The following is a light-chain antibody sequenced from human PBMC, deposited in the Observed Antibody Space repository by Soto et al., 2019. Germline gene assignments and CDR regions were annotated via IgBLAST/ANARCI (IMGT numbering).Light chain of an antibody. CDR2: GND. Sequence: QSVLTQPPSASRTPGQRVTISCSGSSSNIGGNIVNWYQQLPGTAPKLLIFGNDQRPSWVPDRFSGSKSGTSASLAISGLQSEDEANYYCAAWDDSLNGVVFGGGTKATVL. CDR3: AAWDDSLNGVV. CDR1: SSNIGGNI. V-gene: IGLV1-44*01. J-gene: IGLJ2*01.